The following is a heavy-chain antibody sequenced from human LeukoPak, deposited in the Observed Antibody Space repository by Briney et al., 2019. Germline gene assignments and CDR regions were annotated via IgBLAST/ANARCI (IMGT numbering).Heavy chain of an antibody. J-gene: IGHJ4*02. CDR1: GGSISSGGYY. D-gene: IGHD3-22*01. V-gene: IGHV4-31*03. CDR3: AREYYYDSSGYQDY. CDR2: IYYSGST. Sequence: SETLSLTCTVSGGSISSGGYYWSWIRQHPGKGLEWIGYIYYSGSTYYNPSLKSRVTISVDTSKNQFSLKLSSVTAADTAVYYCAREYYYDSSGYQDYRGQGTLVTVSS.